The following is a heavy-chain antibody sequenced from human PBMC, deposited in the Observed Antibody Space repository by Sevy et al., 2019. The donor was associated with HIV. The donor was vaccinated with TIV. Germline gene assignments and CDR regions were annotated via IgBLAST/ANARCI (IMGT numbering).Heavy chain of an antibody. D-gene: IGHD3-16*01. CDR1: GGSISSVNW. V-gene: IGHV4-4*02. Sequence: SETLSVTCAVSGGSISSVNWWHWVRQPPGKGLEWIGEIYHSGSTNYNPSLKSRVTISVDNSKNQFSLKLSSVTAADTAVYYCARGGETPRGFDPRGQGSLVTVSS. CDR3: ARGGETPRGFDP. CDR2: IYHSGST. J-gene: IGHJ5*02.